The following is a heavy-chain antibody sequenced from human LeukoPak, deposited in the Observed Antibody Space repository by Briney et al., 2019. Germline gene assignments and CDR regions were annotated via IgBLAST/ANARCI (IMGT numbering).Heavy chain of an antibody. CDR3: ARDMTVTTSSDYYYGMDV. D-gene: IGHD4-17*01. CDR2: IIPIFGIA. V-gene: IGHV1-69*04. CDR1: GGTFSSYA. J-gene: IGHJ6*02. Sequence: ASVKVSCKASGGTFSSYAISWVRQAPGQGLEWMGRIIPIFGIANCAQKFQGRVTITADKSTSTAYMELSSLRSEDTAVYYCARDMTVTTSSDYYYGMDVWGQGTTVTVSS.